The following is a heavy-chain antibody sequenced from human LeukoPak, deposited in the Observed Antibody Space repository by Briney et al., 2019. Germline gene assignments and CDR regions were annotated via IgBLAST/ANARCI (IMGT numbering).Heavy chain of an antibody. CDR1: GYTSTSYG. CDR2: ISVYNGNT. CDR3: ASYYYGSGSYYNY. V-gene: IGHV1-18*01. J-gene: IGHJ4*02. Sequence: ASVKVSCKASGYTSTSYGISWVRQAPGQGLEWMGWISVYNGNTNYAQKLQGRVPMTRDTSTSTAYMDLRSLRSEDTAVYFCASYYYGSGSYYNYWGQGTLVTGSS. D-gene: IGHD3-10*01.